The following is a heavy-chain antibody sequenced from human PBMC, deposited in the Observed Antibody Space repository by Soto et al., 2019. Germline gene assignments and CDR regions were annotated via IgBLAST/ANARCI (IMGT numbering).Heavy chain of an antibody. CDR1: GFTFSDYA. D-gene: IGHD4-4*01. Sequence: VQLLESGGGFVQPGGSLRLSCTASGFTFSDYAMNWVRQAPGKGLEWVSGISGGESPMRGGGGVTFYAESVRGRFTISTVEAKSPLFVPKNGLRVDVMDKSSLARRWTDYTCPCLDVWGQGTPGSGSS. J-gene: IGHJ6*01. V-gene: IGHV3-23*01. CDR3: ARRWTDYTCPCLDV. CDR2: ISGGESPMRGGGGVT.